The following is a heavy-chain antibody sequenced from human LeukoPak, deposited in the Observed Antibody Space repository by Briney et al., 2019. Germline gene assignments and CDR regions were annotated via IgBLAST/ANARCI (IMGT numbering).Heavy chain of an antibody. Sequence: SETLSLTCTVSGGSISSSSYYWGWIRQPPGKGLEWIGSIYYSGSTYYNPSLKSRVTISVDTSKNQFSLKLSSVTAVDTAVYYCARRVIAAAMIPWGQGTLVTVSS. CDR2: IYYSGST. CDR1: GGSISSSSYY. D-gene: IGHD6-13*01. CDR3: ARRVIAAAMIP. V-gene: IGHV4-39*01. J-gene: IGHJ4*02.